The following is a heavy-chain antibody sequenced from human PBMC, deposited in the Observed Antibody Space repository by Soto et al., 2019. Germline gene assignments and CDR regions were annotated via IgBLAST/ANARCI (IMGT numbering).Heavy chain of an antibody. CDR3: TTGGIVVVREDWYFDL. D-gene: IGHD2-21*01. CDR2: IKSKTDGGTT. J-gene: IGHJ2*01. V-gene: IGHV3-15*01. Sequence: EVQLVESGGGLVKPGGSLRLSCAASGFTFSNAWMSWVRQAPGKGLEWVGGIKSKTDGGTTDYAAPVKGRFTISRDDSKNTLYLQMNSLKTEDTAVYYCTTGGIVVVREDWYFDLWGRGTLVTVSS. CDR1: GFTFSNAW.